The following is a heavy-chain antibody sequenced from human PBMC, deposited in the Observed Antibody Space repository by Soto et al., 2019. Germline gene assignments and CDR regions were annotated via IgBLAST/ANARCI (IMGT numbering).Heavy chain of an antibody. V-gene: IGHV4-30-4*01. CDR2: IYYSGST. D-gene: IGHD5-18*01. J-gene: IGHJ6*02. CDR1: GGSISSGDYY. CDR3: ARDSVDTAMVPDYGMDV. Sequence: PSETLSLTCTVSGGSISSGDYYWSWIRQPPGKGLEWIGYIYYSGSTYYNPSLKSRVTISVDTSKNQFSLKLSSVAAADTAVYYCARDSVDTAMVPDYGMDVWGQGTTVTVSS.